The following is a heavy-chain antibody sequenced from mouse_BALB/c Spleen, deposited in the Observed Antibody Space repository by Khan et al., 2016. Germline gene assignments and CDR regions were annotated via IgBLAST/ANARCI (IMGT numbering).Heavy chain of an antibody. CDR3: ARMYYGDY. J-gene: IGHJ2*01. Sequence: EVQLVESGAELVKPGASVKLSCTASGFSIQDTYIHWVRQRPEQGLDWIGRIDPPNDNTKYDPKFQGQATITADTSSNTAYLQLSSLTYEDTAVYYCARMYYGDYWGQGTTLTVSS. D-gene: IGHD1-1*01. CDR1: GFSIQDTY. V-gene: IGHV14-3*02. CDR2: IDPPNDNT.